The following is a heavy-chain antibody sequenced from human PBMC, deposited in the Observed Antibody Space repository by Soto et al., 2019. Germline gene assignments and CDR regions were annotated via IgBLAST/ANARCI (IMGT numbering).Heavy chain of an antibody. V-gene: IGHV4-30-2*01. Sequence: QVQLQESGSRLVRPSQPLSLTCSVSGGSVSSVGYSWSWIRQAPGQGLEWIGFISPSGRPAYNPSLKSRVSISVDTSKNQISLELSSVAASDTAVYHCTRGVLAWGQGTLVNDSS. D-gene: IGHD3-10*01. CDR3: TRGVLA. J-gene: IGHJ5*02. CDR1: GGSVSSVGYS. CDR2: ISPSGRP.